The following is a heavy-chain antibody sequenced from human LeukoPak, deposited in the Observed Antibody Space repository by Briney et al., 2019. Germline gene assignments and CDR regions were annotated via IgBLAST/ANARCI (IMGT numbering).Heavy chain of an antibody. CDR1: GYTFNRYG. V-gene: IGHV1-18*01. CDR3: ARDSEVIAEGYYYYYYMDV. Sequence: ASVKVSCKASGYTFNRYGISWVRQAPGQGLEWMGWISAYNGNINYAQKFQSRVTMTTDTSTSTAYMELRSLSSDDTAVYFCARDSEVIAEGYYYYYYMDVWGKGTTVTISS. CDR2: ISAYNGNI. J-gene: IGHJ6*03. D-gene: IGHD2-21*01.